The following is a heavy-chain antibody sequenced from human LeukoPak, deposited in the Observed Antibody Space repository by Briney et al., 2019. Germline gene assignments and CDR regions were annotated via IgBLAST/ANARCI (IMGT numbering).Heavy chain of an antibody. CDR2: ISCKSGDT. J-gene: IGHJ5*02. CDR3: ARDYFDVAFDR. V-gene: IGHV1-2*02. Sequence: GASVTVSCKASGYPFSGSYLHWVRQAPGQGLEWMGWISCKSGDTNYAQKFQGRVTMTRDTSITTAYMELSRLTSDDTAIYYCARDYFDVAFDRWGQGTLVTVSA. D-gene: IGHD2/OR15-2a*01. CDR1: GYPFSGSY.